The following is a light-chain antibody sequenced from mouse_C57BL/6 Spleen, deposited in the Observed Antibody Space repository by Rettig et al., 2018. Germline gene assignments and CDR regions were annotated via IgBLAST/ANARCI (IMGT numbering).Light chain of an antibody. J-gene: IGKJ5*01. CDR2: YAS. CDR1: QSISDY. V-gene: IGKV5-39*01. Sequence: DLVMTQSPATLSVTPGDRVSLSCRASQSISDYLHWYQQTSHESPRLLIKYASQSISGIPSRFSGSGSGSDFTLSINSVEPEDVGVYYCQNGHSFPLTFGAGTKLELK. CDR3: QNGHSFPLT.